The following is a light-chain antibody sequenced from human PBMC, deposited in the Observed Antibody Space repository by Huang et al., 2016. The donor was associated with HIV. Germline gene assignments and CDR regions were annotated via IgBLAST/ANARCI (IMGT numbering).Light chain of an antibody. V-gene: IGKV2-28*01. CDR2: VGS. Sequence: DIVMSQSPLSLTVTPGEPASISCKSNESLLYTNGFRYLNWYLQKPGRSPHLLIYVGSNRDSGVPYRFSGSGTGIEFTLTISRWEADDVGVDYGMQRLQTPPTFGQGTKVEI. J-gene: IGKJ1*01. CDR1: ESLLYTNGFRY. CDR3: MQRLQTPPT.